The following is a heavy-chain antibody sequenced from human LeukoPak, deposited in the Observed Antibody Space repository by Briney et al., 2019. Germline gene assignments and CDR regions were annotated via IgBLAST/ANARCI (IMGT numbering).Heavy chain of an antibody. D-gene: IGHD2-15*01. J-gene: IGHJ4*02. V-gene: IGHV3-11*04. CDR3: ARDFLYCSGGSCFYDY. CDR1: GFTVSSNY. CDR2: ISSSGSTI. Sequence: GGSLRLSCAASGFTVSSNYMSWIRQAPGKGLEWVSYISSSGSTIYYADSVKGRFTISRDNAKNSLYLQMNSLRAEDTAVYYCARDFLYCSGGSCFYDYWGQGTLVTVSS.